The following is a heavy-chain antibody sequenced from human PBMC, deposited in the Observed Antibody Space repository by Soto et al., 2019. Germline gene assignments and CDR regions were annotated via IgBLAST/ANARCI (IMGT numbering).Heavy chain of an antibody. Sequence: SVKVSCKASGGTFSSYAISWVRQAPGQGLEWMGGIIPIFGTANYAQKFQGRVTITADESTSTAYMELSSLRSEDTAVYYCARDHKTSRYCSGGSCYGPYYYYGMDVWGQGTTVTVSS. CDR3: ARDHKTSRYCSGGSCYGPYYYYGMDV. D-gene: IGHD2-15*01. CDR2: IIPIFGTA. J-gene: IGHJ6*02. V-gene: IGHV1-69*13. CDR1: GGTFSSYA.